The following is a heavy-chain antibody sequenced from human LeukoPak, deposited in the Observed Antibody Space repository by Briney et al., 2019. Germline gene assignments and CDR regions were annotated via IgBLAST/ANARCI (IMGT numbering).Heavy chain of an antibody. CDR2: INPDSGGT. V-gene: IGHV1-2*02. CDR3: ARGGRAEPYGMDV. CDR1: GYTFTGYY. J-gene: IGHJ6*02. Sequence: GASVKVSSMASGYTFTGYYIHWVRQAPGQGLEWMGWINPDSGGTNYVQKFQGRVTMTRDTSIITAYMELSSLRSDDTAVYHCARGGRAEPYGMDVGGQGTTVTVSS.